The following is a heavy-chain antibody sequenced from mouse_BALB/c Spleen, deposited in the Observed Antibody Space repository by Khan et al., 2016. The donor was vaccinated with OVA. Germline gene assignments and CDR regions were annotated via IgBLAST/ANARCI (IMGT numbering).Heavy chain of an antibody. V-gene: IGHV4-1*02. D-gene: IGHD1-1*01. CDR1: GFDFSRYW. CDR3: ERRGDYYGSSPAWFDY. Sequence: EVQLLESGGGLVQPGGSLKLSCAASGFDFSRYWMSWVRQAPGKGLEWIGEINPDSSTINYTPSLKDKFIISRDNAKHTLYLQMSKVRSEDTALYYWERRGDYYGSSPAWFDYWGQGTLVTVSA. CDR2: INPDSSTI. J-gene: IGHJ3*01.